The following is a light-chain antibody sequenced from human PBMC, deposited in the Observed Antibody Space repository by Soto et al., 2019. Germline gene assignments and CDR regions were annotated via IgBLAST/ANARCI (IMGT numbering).Light chain of an antibody. J-gene: IGKJ2*01. Sequence: DIQMTQSPSTLSASVGDRVTITCRASQSISSWLAWYQQKPGKAPKLLIYDVSTLESGVPSRFSGSGSGTEFTLTISCLQPDDFATYYCQQYSSLRTFGQGT. CDR3: QQYSSLRT. CDR2: DVS. V-gene: IGKV1-5*01. CDR1: QSISSW.